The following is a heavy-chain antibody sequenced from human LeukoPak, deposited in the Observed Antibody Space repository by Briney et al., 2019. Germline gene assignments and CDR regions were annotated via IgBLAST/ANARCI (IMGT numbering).Heavy chain of an antibody. V-gene: IGHV3-21*01. J-gene: IGHJ4*02. CDR1: GFTFSSYS. Sequence: GGSLRLSCAASGFTFSSYSMNWVRQAPGKGLEWVSSISSSSSYIYYADSVKGRFTISRDNAKNSLYLQMNSLRAEDTAVYYCARDRLSIAARRALFDYWGQGTLVTVSS. D-gene: IGHD6-6*01. CDR3: ARDRLSIAARRALFDY. CDR2: ISSSSSYI.